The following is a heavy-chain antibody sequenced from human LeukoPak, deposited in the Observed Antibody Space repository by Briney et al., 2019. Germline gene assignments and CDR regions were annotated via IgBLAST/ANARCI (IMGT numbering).Heavy chain of an antibody. J-gene: IGHJ4*02. D-gene: IGHD2-2*01. CDR2: ISCSGGST. V-gene: IGHV3-23*01. Sequence: GGSLRLSCAASGFTFSSYPMSWVRQARGKGLEWVSAISCSGGSTYYADSVKGRFTISRDKPKNTLYLQMNSLRAEDTAVYYCAQGLEKWGSSTSHYYFDYWGQGTLVTVFS. CDR3: AQGLEKWGSSTSHYYFDY. CDR1: GFTFSSYP.